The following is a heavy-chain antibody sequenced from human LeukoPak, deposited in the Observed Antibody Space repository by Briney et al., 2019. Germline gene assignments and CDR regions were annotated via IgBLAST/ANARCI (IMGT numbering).Heavy chain of an antibody. Sequence: ASVKVSCKASGYTFTSYAISWVRQAPGQGLEWMGGIIPIFGTANYAQKFQGRVTITTDESTSTAYMELSSLRSEDTAVYYCASRYDSSGFGAFDIWGQGTMVTVPS. CDR1: GYTFTSYA. D-gene: IGHD3-22*01. CDR3: ASRYDSSGFGAFDI. J-gene: IGHJ3*02. V-gene: IGHV1-69*05. CDR2: IIPIFGTA.